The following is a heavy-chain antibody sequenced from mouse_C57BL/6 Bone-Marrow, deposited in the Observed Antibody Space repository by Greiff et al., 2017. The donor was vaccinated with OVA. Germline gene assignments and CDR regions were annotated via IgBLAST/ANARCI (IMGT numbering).Heavy chain of an antibody. CDR3: ASPYSNFAY. V-gene: IGHV5-6*02. D-gene: IGHD2-5*01. CDR1: GFTFSSYG. CDR2: ISSGGSYT. J-gene: IGHJ3*01. Sequence: EVKLLESGGDLVKPGGSLKLSCAASGFTFSSYGMSWVRQTPDKRLEWVATISSGGSYTYYPDSVKGRFTISRDNATNTLYQHMSSLKSEDTAMYYCASPYSNFAYWGQGTLVTVSA.